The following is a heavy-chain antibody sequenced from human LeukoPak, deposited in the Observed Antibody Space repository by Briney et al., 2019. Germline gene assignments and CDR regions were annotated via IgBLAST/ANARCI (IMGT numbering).Heavy chain of an antibody. CDR3: ARHVEIAVAGPIDY. CDR2: IYYSGNT. V-gene: IGHV4-39*01. Sequence: KPSETLSLTCTVSGGSISSSSYYWGWIRQPPGKGLEWIGSIYYSGNTYYNPSLKSRVTISVDTSKNQFSLKLSSVTAADTAVYYCARHVEIAVAGPIDYWGQGTLVTVSS. CDR1: GGSISSSSYY. D-gene: IGHD6-19*01. J-gene: IGHJ4*02.